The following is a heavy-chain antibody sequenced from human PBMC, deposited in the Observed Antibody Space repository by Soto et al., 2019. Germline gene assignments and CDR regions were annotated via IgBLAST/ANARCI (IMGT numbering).Heavy chain of an antibody. D-gene: IGHD3-3*01. CDR3: AKDGNYDFWSAVKGGNQFDY. CDR2: ISGSGGST. CDR1: GFTFSSYA. J-gene: IGHJ4*02. Sequence: EVQLLESGGGLVQPGGSLRLSCAASGFTFSSYAMSWVRQAPGKGLEWVSAISGSGGSTYYADSLKGRFTISRDNSKNTLYLQMNSLRAEDTAVYYCAKDGNYDFWSAVKGGNQFDYWGQGTLVTVSS. V-gene: IGHV3-23*01.